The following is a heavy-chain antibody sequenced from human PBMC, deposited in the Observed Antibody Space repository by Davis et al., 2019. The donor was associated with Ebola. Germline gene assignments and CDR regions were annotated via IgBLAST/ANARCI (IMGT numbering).Heavy chain of an antibody. CDR2: LYTDGRM. D-gene: IGHD4-17*01. Sequence: GGSLRLSCVGSGFSVSDKYMSWXXXXXXXXXXXXSVLYTDGRMYHADSVKGRFTISRDNSKNTVYLQINSLRAEDTAMYPCTRHVPGDFWYFDLWGRGTLGXVSS. V-gene: IGHV3-66*04. CDR3: TRHVPGDFWYFDL. CDR1: GFSVSDKY. J-gene: IGHJ2*01.